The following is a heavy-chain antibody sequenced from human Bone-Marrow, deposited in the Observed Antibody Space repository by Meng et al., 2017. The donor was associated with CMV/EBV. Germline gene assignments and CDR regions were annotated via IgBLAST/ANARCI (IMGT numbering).Heavy chain of an antibody. V-gene: IGHV3-7*01. Sequence: GESLKISCAASGFTFSSYWMSWVRQAPGKGLEWVANIKQDGSEKYYVDSVKGRFTISRDNAKISLYLQMNSLRAEDTAVYYCAGLRWFEEVDYFDDWGQGTLVTVSS. J-gene: IGHJ4*02. CDR1: GFTFSSYW. CDR2: IKQDGSEK. D-gene: IGHD3-10*01. CDR3: AGLRWFEEVDYFDD.